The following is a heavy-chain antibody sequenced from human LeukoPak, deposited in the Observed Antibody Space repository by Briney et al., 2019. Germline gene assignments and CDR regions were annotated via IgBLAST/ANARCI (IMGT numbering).Heavy chain of an antibody. Sequence: SETLSLTCTVSGGSISSYYWSWIRQPPGKGLEWIGYIYYSGSTNYNPSLRSRVTISVDTSKNQFSLKLSSVTAADTAVYYCARDYSSGLDAFDIWGQGTMVTVSS. D-gene: IGHD6-19*01. CDR3: ARDYSSGLDAFDI. CDR2: IYYSGST. CDR1: GGSISSYY. V-gene: IGHV4-59*01. J-gene: IGHJ3*02.